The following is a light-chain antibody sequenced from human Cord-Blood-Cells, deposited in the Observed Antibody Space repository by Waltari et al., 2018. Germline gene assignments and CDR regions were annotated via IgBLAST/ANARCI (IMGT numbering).Light chain of an antibody. Sequence: DLQMTQSPPSLSASVGDRVTITCRASQSISSYLNWYQQKPGKDPNLLIYAASSLQSRVPSRFSGSGSGTDFTLTSSILQPEDFATYYCQQSYRTLTFGGGTKVEIK. CDR1: QSISSY. CDR2: AAS. J-gene: IGKJ4*01. V-gene: IGKV1-39*01. CDR3: QQSYRTLT.